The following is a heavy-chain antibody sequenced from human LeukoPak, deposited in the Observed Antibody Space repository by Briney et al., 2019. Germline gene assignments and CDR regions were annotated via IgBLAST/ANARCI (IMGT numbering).Heavy chain of an antibody. D-gene: IGHD6-13*01. J-gene: IGHJ4*02. CDR2: IKQDGSEK. CDR1: GFTFSNFW. V-gene: IGHV3-7*05. Sequence: PGGSLRLSCVASGFTFSNFWMSWVRQAPGKGLEWVANIKQDGSEKYYVDSVKGRFTISRDNANNSLYLQMNSLRVEDTAVYYCAREIAATGVFDYWGQGTLVTVSS. CDR3: AREIAATGVFDY.